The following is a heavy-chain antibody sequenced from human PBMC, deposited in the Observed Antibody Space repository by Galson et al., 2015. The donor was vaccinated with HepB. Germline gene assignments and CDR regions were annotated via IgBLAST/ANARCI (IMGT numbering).Heavy chain of an antibody. CDR1: GFTFINYG. J-gene: IGHJ4*02. V-gene: IGHV3-30*18. CDR3: AKGSDGDYVLDYFDF. Sequence: SLRLSCAASGFTFINYGMHWVRQAPGEGLEWVAVMSFDGNNKYYADSVQGRFTISRDNSKNTLYLQMNSLRAEDTAVYYCAKGSDGDYVLDYFDFWGQGTLVTVSS. CDR2: MSFDGNNK. D-gene: IGHD4-17*01.